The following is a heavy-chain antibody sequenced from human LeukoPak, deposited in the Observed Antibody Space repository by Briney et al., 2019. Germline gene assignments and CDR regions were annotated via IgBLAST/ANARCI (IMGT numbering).Heavy chain of an antibody. CDR1: GFTFNYYW. CDR3: ESTTGP. V-gene: IGHV3-7*01. J-gene: IGHJ5*02. D-gene: IGHD1-7*01. Sequence: PGGSLRLSCAASGFTFNYYWMRWVRQAPGKGLEWVATIKEDGSEKYYADSVRGRFTVSIDNAKNSLYLQMSSLRVEDTAVYYCESTTGPWGQGTLVTVSS. CDR2: IKEDGSEK.